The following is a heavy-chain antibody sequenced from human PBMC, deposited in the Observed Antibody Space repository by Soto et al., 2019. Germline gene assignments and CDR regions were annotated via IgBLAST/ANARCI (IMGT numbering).Heavy chain of an antibody. CDR2: IYYSGST. V-gene: IGHV4-39*01. CDR1: GGSISSSSYY. D-gene: IGHD3-22*01. Sequence: PSETLSLTCTVSGGSISSSSYYWGWIGQPPGKGLEWIGSIYYSGSTYYNPSLKSRVTISVDTSKNQFSLKLSSVTAADTAVYYCARHRRYDSSGYYYGPHFDYWGQGTQVTVSS. J-gene: IGHJ4*02. CDR3: ARHRRYDSSGYYYGPHFDY.